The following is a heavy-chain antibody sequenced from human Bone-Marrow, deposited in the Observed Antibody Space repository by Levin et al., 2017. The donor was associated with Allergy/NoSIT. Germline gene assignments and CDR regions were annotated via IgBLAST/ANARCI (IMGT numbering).Heavy chain of an antibody. J-gene: IGHJ4*02. CDR2: ISAYNGNT. D-gene: IGHD6-13*01. Sequence: EASVKVSCKSSGYTFTHFGVSWVRQAPGQGLEWMGWISAYNGNTKLAQKFQDRVSMTTDTSTSTAYMEVRSLRSDDTALYFCARDTPAAGGVPFFDSWGQGTVVTVSS. CDR3: ARDTPAAGGVPFFDS. CDR1: GYTFTHFG. V-gene: IGHV1-18*01.